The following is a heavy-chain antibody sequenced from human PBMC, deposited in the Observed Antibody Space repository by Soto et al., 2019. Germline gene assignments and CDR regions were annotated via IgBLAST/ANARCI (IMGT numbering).Heavy chain of an antibody. J-gene: IGHJ3*02. CDR1: GFTFSSYA. CDR2: ISYDGRNK. D-gene: IGHD2-2*01. CDR3: ERDGAIVVVTAAIAPVAFDI. V-gene: IGHV3-30*04. Sequence: PGGSLRLSCAASGFTFSSYAMHWVRQAPGKGLEWVAVISYDGRNKYYADSVKGRFTISRDNSKSTLYLQMNSLRAEDTAVYYCERDGAIVVVTAAIAPVAFDIWGQGTMVTVS.